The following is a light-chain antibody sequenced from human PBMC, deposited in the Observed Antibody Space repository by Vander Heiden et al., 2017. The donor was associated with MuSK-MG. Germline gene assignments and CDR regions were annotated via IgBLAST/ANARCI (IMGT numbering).Light chain of an antibody. CDR2: GKN. CDR1: SLRSYY. J-gene: IGLJ2*01. V-gene: IGLV3-19*01. CDR3: NSRDSSGNHLV. Sequence: SSELTQDPAVSVALGQTVRITCQGDSLRSYYASWYQQKPGQAPVLVIYGKNNRPSGIPDRFSGSSSGYTASLTITGAQAEDEADYYCNSRDSSGNHLVFGGGTKLTVL.